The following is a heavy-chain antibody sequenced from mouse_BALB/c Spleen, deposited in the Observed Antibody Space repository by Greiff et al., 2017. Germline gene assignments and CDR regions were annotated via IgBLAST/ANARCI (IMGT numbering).Heavy chain of an antibody. CDR3: ARGANWYFDV. CDR2: ISSGSSTI. CDR1: GFTFSSFG. V-gene: IGHV5-17*02. J-gene: IGHJ1*01. Sequence: EVKLMESGGGLVQPGGSRKLSCAASGFTFSSFGMHWVRQAPEKGLEWVAYISSGSSTIYYADTVKGRFTISRDNPKNTLFLQMTSLRSEDTAMYYCARGANWYFDVWGAGTTVTVSS.